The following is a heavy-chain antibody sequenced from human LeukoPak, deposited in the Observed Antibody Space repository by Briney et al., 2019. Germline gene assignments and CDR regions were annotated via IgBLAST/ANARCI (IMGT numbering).Heavy chain of an antibody. Sequence: GASVKVSCKASGYTFISYGISWVRQAPGQGLEWMGWISAYNGNTNYAQKLQGRVTMTTDTSTSTAYMELRSLRSDDTAVYYCARGSHVVVPAAVDYWGQGTLVTVSS. CDR1: GYTFISYG. CDR2: ISAYNGNT. V-gene: IGHV1-18*01. CDR3: ARGSHVVVPAAVDY. D-gene: IGHD2-2*01. J-gene: IGHJ4*02.